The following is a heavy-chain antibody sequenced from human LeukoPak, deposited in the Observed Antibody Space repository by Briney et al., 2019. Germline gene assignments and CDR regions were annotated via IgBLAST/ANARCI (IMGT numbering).Heavy chain of an antibody. Sequence: GASVKVSCKASGYTFTGYYMHWVRQAPGQGLEWMGWINPNSGGTNYAQKFQGRVTMTRDTSISTAYMELSRLRSDDTAVYYCARDVRTYYYGSSGYGYWGQGTLVTVSS. J-gene: IGHJ4*02. CDR2: INPNSGGT. D-gene: IGHD3-22*01. CDR1: GYTFTGYY. CDR3: ARDVRTYYYGSSGYGY. V-gene: IGHV1-2*02.